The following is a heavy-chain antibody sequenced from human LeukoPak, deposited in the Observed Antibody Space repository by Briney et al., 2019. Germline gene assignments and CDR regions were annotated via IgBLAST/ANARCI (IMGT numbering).Heavy chain of an antibody. CDR1: GGSISSYY. V-gene: IGHV4-59*08. CDR3: AIQGIAAAGYFDY. Sequence: SETLSLTCTVSGGSISSYYWSWIRQPPGKGLEWIGYIYYSGSTNYNPSLKSRVTISVDTSMNQFSLKLSSVTAADTAVYYCAIQGIAAAGYFDYWGQGTLVTVSS. D-gene: IGHD6-13*01. J-gene: IGHJ4*02. CDR2: IYYSGST.